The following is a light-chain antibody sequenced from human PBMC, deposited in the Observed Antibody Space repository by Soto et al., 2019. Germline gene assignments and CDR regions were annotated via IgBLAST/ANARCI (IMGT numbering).Light chain of an antibody. V-gene: IGKV3-15*01. Sequence: DIVMTQSPAILSVSLGERATLSCLASQSISDNLAWYQQRSGQAPRLLIYGASTRATGVPARFSGSGSGTEFTLTISSLQSGDFGIYYCQQYKSWPPLTFGGGTKVE. CDR2: GAS. J-gene: IGKJ4*01. CDR3: QQYKSWPPLT. CDR1: QSISDN.